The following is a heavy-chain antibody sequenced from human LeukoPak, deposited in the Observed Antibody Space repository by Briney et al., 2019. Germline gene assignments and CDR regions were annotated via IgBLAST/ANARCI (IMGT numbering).Heavy chain of an antibody. J-gene: IGHJ4*02. CDR3: ARLFRREFDY. CDR2: IYYSGST. Sequence: SETLSLTCTVSGGSISSSSYYWGWIRQPPGRGLEWIGSIYYSGSTYYNPSLKSRVTISVDTSKNQFSLKLSSVTAADTAVYYCARLFRREFDYWGQGTLVTVSS. D-gene: IGHD2-21*01. CDR1: GGSISSSSYY. V-gene: IGHV4-39*01.